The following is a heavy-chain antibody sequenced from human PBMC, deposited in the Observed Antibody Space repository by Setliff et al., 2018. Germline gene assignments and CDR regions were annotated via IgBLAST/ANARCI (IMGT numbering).Heavy chain of an antibody. CDR2: IHSSGDT. CDR1: GDSVTSHY. Sequence: SETLSLTCSVSGDSVTSHYWSWVRQPAGKGLEWIGRIHSSGDTKYNPSLKTRVTIAVDTSKNQFSLKLNSATAADTAVYYCARATVGLATIIYFDSWGPGTLVTVSS. V-gene: IGHV4-4*07. D-gene: IGHD4-4*01. CDR3: ARATVGLATIIYFDS. J-gene: IGHJ4*02.